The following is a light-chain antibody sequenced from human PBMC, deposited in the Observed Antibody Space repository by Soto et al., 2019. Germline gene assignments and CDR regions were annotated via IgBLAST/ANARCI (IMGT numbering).Light chain of an antibody. CDR1: QRVSCGY. Sequence: EILFTKSPGTQSLYAGDRSTLSCRASQRVSCGYLAWYQPTPGQALRLLIYGASSRATGISDRFSGSGSGTDFTLTISRLEPEDFAVYYCLQYGSSRTFGQGTKVDIK. CDR3: LQYGSSRT. CDR2: GAS. V-gene: IGKV3-20*01. J-gene: IGKJ1*01.